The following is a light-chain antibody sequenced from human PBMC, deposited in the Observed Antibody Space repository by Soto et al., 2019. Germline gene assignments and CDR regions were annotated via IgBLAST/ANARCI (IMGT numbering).Light chain of an antibody. CDR2: DVS. CDR1: SSDVGGYNY. Sequence: QSVLTQPASVSESPGQSITISCAGTSSDVGGYNYVSWYQHHPGKAPKLMIYDVSNRPSGVSNRFSGSKSGSTASLTISGLQAEDEADYWCSSYTSSSTLVVFGGGTKLTVL. J-gene: IGLJ2*01. CDR3: SSYTSSSTLVV. V-gene: IGLV2-14*03.